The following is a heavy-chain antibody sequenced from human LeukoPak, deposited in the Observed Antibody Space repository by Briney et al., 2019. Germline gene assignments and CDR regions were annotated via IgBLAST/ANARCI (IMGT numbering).Heavy chain of an antibody. D-gene: IGHD4-17*01. CDR3: AKSNPGDYTLHLIDN. J-gene: IGHJ4*02. V-gene: IGHV3-30-3*02. CDR1: VYTFCSDS. CDR2: ISDDGSKE. Sequence: GGCLRLSCAASVYTFCSDSMHWVRQAPCKGLEWLVVISDDGSKEYYADSVKGRFTISRDNSRNTLYLQMDSLRAEDTAVYYCAKSNPGDYTLHLIDNWGQGTLVTVSS.